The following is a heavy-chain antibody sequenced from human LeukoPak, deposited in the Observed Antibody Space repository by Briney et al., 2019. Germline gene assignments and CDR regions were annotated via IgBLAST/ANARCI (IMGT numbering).Heavy chain of an antibody. CDR1: GFTFSGYA. Sequence: GGSLRLSCAASGFTFSGYAVHWVRQAPGKGLQWVAAISYDGYNKYYADSLKGRFTISRENSKNTLWLQMNSLRAVDTAVYYCARGGMYDSYYFFYMDVWGKGTTVTVSS. D-gene: IGHD3-22*01. J-gene: IGHJ6*03. CDR2: ISYDGYNK. V-gene: IGHV3-30*01. CDR3: ARGGMYDSYYFFYMDV.